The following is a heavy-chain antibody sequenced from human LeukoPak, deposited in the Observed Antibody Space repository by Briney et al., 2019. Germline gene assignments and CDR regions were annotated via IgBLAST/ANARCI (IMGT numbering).Heavy chain of an antibody. V-gene: IGHV3-30*02. CDR2: IRYDGSKK. J-gene: IGHJ5*02. CDR1: VVTFSSYG. CDR3: AKDAYSGTSGRYQEFDP. Sequence: VGALRVSSAESVVTFSSYGMHWVREAPGKGLRWVSLIRYDGSKKYYADSVRSGFIISTDNFKKTHYLQKNSPRAEDTTRFYFAKDAYSGTSGRYQEFDPWGKGPLVIVSS. D-gene: IGHD1-26*01.